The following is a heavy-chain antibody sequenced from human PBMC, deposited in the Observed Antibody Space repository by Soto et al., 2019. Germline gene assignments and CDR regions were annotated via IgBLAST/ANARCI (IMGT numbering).Heavy chain of an antibody. CDR1: GYTFTSYA. V-gene: IGHV1-3*01. Sequence: GASVKVSCKASGYTFTSYAMHWVRQAPGQRLEWMGWINAGNGNTKYSQKFQGRVTITRDTSASTAYMELSSLRSEDTAVYYCARDLELGVVPAALNWFDPWGRGTLVTVSS. J-gene: IGHJ5*02. CDR2: INAGNGNT. CDR3: ARDLELGVVPAALNWFDP. D-gene: IGHD2-2*01.